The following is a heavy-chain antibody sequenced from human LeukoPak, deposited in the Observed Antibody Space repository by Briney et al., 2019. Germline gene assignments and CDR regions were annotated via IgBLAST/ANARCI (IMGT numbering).Heavy chain of an antibody. D-gene: IGHD6-6*01. CDR1: GGSISSNNYY. V-gene: IGHV4-39*01. J-gene: IGHJ4*02. CDR2: IYYSGST. CDR3: ARAARSFHSSYYFDY. Sequence: SETLSLTCTVSGGSISSNNYYWGWVRQPPGKGLEWIGSIYYSGSTYYNSSLKRRVTVSVDTSKNQFSLRLNSVTAADTAVYYCARAARSFHSSYYFDYWGQGTLVTVSS.